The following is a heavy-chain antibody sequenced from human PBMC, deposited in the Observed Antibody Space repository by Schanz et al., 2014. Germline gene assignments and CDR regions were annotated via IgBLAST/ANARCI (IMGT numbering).Heavy chain of an antibody. D-gene: IGHD6-19*01. CDR2: ISPYNGNT. CDR1: GYTFSDYY. Sequence: QVQLVQSGAEVKKPGASVKVSCKASGYTFSDYYIHWVRQAPGQGLEWMGWISPYNGNTNYAQKFQGWVTMTRDTSISTAYMEVSRLKSDDTAVYYCARLSVAGRPHVNYWYFDLWGRGTLVTVSS. J-gene: IGHJ2*01. CDR3: ARLSVAGRPHVNYWYFDL. V-gene: IGHV1-2*04.